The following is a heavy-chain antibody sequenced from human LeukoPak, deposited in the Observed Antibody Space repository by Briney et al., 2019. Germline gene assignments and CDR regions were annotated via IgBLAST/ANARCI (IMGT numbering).Heavy chain of an antibody. D-gene: IGHD4-17*01. J-gene: IGHJ4*02. V-gene: IGHV4-59*01. CDR3: ARELSTVTTFDY. CDR1: GGSISNYY. Sequence: SETLSLTCTVSGGSISNYYWSWIRQPPGKGLEWIGYIYYRGSTSYNPSLKSRVTISIDTSKKQFSLKLSSVTAADTAVYYCARELSTVTTFDYWGQGTLVTVSS. CDR2: IYYRGST.